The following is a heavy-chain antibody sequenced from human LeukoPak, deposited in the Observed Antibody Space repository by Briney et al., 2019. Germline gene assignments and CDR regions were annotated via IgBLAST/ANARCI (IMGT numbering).Heavy chain of an antibody. Sequence: GGSLRLSCAASGFSFADAWMSWVRQAPGKGLEWVGRITSKTDGGITDSAAPVKGRFTVSRDDSKNTLFLQMSSLRAEDTAVYYCATDESNSFFFWGQGTLVTVSS. J-gene: IGHJ4*02. V-gene: IGHV3-15*01. CDR2: ITSKTDGGIT. D-gene: IGHD2/OR15-2a*01. CDR3: ATDESNSFFF. CDR1: GFSFADAW.